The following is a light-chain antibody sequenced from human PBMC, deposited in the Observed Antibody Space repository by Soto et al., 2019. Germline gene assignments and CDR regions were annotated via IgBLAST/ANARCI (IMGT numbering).Light chain of an antibody. CDR2: GAS. CDR1: QSVSSY. V-gene: IGKV3D-15*01. Sequence: EIVLTQSPATLSLSPGERATLSRRASQSVSSYLAWYQQKPGQAPRLLIYGASSRATGIPDRFSGSGSGTDFTLTISSLQPDDFATYYCQQYNSYSPWTFGQGTKVDI. CDR3: QQYNSYSPWT. J-gene: IGKJ1*01.